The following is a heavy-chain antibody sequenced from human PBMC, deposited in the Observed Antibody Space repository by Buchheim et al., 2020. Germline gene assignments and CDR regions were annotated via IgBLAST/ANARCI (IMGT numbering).Heavy chain of an antibody. CDR2: INHSGST. J-gene: IGHJ5*02. Sequence: QVQLQQWGAGLLKPSETLSLTCAVYGGSFSGYYWSWIRQPPGKGLEWIGEINHSGSTNYNPSLKSRVTISVDTSKNQFSLKLSSVTAADTAVYYCARGYSGRVVVPAAIRGWFDPWGQGTL. CDR1: GGSFSGYY. CDR3: ARGYSGRVVVPAAIRGWFDP. V-gene: IGHV4-34*01. D-gene: IGHD2-2*01.